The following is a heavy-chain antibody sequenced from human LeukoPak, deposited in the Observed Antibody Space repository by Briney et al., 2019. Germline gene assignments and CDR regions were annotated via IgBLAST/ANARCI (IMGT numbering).Heavy chain of an antibody. CDR2: IYTSGST. V-gene: IGHV4-61*02. Sequence: SETLSLTCTVSGGSISSSSYYWSWIRQPAGKGLEWIGRIYTSGSTNYNPSLKSRVTMSVDTSKNQFSLKLSSVTAADTAVYYCARVKEDTAMVGVYYYYYMDVWGKGTTVTISS. CDR3: ARVKEDTAMVGVYYYYYMDV. CDR1: GGSISSSSYY. D-gene: IGHD5-18*01. J-gene: IGHJ6*03.